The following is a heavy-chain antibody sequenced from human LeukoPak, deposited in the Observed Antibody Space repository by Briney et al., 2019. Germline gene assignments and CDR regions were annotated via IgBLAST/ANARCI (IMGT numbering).Heavy chain of an antibody. J-gene: IGHJ5*02. V-gene: IGHV3-21*01. CDR3: ARAPGGYCSSTSCYVWFDP. Sequence: KAGGSLRLSCAASGFTFSSYSMNWVRQAPGKGLEWVSSISSSSSYIYYADSVKGRFTISRDNAKNSLYLQMNSLRAEDTAVYYCARAPGGYCSSTSCYVWFDPWGQRTLVTVSS. CDR2: ISSSSSYI. D-gene: IGHD2-2*01. CDR1: GFTFSSYS.